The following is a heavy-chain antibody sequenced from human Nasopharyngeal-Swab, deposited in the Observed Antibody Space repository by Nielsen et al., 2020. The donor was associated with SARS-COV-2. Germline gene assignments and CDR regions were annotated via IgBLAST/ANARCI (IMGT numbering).Heavy chain of an antibody. CDR2: INWNGGST. CDR3: ARGVDYYDSSGYYRGGFDY. CDR1: GFTFDDYG. V-gene: IGHV3-20*04. J-gene: IGHJ4*02. D-gene: IGHD3-22*01. Sequence: GVLKISCAASGFTFDDYGMSWVRQAPGKGLEWVSGINWNGGSTGYADSVKGRFTISRDNAKNSLYLQMNSLRAEDTALYYCARGVDYYDSSGYYRGGFDYWGQGTLVTVSS.